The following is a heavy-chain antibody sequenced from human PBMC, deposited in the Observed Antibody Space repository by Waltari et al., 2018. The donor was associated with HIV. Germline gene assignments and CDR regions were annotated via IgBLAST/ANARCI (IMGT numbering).Heavy chain of an antibody. J-gene: IGHJ4*02. D-gene: IGHD3-10*01. CDR3: ARDLPRITMVRGVPNSLFDY. CDR2: INHSGST. V-gene: IGHV4-34*01. Sequence: QVQLQQWGAGLLKPSETLSLTCAVNGGSFSGYYWSWIRQPAGTGLEWIGEINHSGSTNYNPSLKSRVTISVDTSKNQFSLKLSSVTAADTAVYYCARDLPRITMVRGVPNSLFDYWGQGTLVTVSS. CDR1: GGSFSGYY.